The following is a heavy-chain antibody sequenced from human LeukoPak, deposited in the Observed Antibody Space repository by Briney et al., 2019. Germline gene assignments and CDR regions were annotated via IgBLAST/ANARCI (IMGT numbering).Heavy chain of an antibody. CDR1: DGSVSGYY. Sequence: PSETLSLTCAVYDGSVSGYYWSWIRQPPGKGLGWIGEIHHGGRTKYHPALKSRVTISADTPNNKFSLKLSSMTAADTAVYFCARHGGWYFALWGPGTLVTVSS. V-gene: IGHV4-34*01. J-gene: IGHJ2*01. CDR3: ARHGGWYFAL. CDR2: IHHGGRT. D-gene: IGHD3-10*01.